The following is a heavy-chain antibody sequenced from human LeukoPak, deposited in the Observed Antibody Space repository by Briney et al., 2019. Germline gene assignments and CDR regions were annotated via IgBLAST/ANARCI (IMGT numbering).Heavy chain of an antibody. J-gene: IGHJ4*02. Sequence: SVKVSCKASGGTFSTSAFSWVRQAPGQGLEWMGGFIPIFDRATYAQKFQGRVTITADTSTSTAYMELSSLRSGDTAVYYCARVYVWGSYRYTGPFDYWGQGTLVTVSS. CDR2: FIPIFDRA. D-gene: IGHD3-16*02. CDR3: ARVYVWGSYRYTGPFDY. CDR1: GGTFSTSA. V-gene: IGHV1-69*06.